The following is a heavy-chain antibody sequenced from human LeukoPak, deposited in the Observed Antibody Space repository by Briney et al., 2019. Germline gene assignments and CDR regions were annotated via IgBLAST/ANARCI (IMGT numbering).Heavy chain of an antibody. CDR1: GGSISSGSYY. CDR2: IYTSGST. V-gene: IGHV4-61*02. Sequence: SETLSLTCTVSGGSISSGSYYWRWIRQPAGKGLEWIGRIYTSGSTNYNPSLKSRVTISVDTSKNQFSLKLSSVTAADTAVYYCARGAGYCSSTSCSDYFDYWGQGTLVTVSS. CDR3: ARGAGYCSSTSCSDYFDY. D-gene: IGHD2-2*01. J-gene: IGHJ4*02.